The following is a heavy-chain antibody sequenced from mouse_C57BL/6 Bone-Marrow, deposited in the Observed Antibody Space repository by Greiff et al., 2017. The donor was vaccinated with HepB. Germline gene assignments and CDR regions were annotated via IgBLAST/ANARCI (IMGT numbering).Heavy chain of an antibody. Sequence: VQLQQPGAELVMPGASVKLSCKASGYTFTSYWMHWVKQRPGQGLEWIGEIDPSDSYTNYNQKFKGKSTLTVDKSSSTAYMQLSSLTSEDSAVYYCARSSYYYGSRGETYFDYWGQGTTLTVSS. J-gene: IGHJ2*01. V-gene: IGHV1-69*01. CDR1: GYTFTSYW. D-gene: IGHD1-1*01. CDR3: ARSSYYYGSRGETYFDY. CDR2: IDPSDSYT.